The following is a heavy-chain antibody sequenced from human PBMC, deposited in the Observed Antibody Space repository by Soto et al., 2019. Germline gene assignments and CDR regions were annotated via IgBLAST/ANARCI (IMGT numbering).Heavy chain of an antibody. CDR2: ISYSGST. V-gene: IGHV4-59*01. D-gene: IGHD3-16*01. CDR3: ARRYGGNFDY. J-gene: IGHJ4*02. Sequence: SETLSLTCTVSGGSSRCYYWSWIRQPPGKGLEWIGYISYSGSTNYNASLKSRVAISVDTSKNQFSLKLSSVTAADTAVYYCARRYGGNFDYWGQGTLVTVSS. CDR1: GGSSRCYY.